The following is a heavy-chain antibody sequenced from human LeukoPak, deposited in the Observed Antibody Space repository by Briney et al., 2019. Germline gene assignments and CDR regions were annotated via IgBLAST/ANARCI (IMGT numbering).Heavy chain of an antibody. CDR1: GFTSSSYG. V-gene: IGHV3-30*02. CDR3: AELGITMIGGV. CDR2: ILYDGSDK. D-gene: IGHD3-10*02. Sequence: PGGSLRLSCAASGFTSSSYGIHWVRQAPGKGLEWVTFILYDGSDKYYADSVKGRFTISRDNAKNSLYLQMNSLRAEDTAVYYCAELGITMIGGVWGKGTTVTISS. J-gene: IGHJ6*04.